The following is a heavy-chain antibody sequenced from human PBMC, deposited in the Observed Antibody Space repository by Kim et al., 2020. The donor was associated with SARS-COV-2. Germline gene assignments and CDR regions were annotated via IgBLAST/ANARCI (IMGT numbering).Heavy chain of an antibody. V-gene: IGHV3-49*02. CDR3: TRRDSICNGGSCLIDY. J-gene: IGHJ4*02. D-gene: IGHD2-15*01. Sequence: SVKGRFTISRDDSKSIAYLQMNSLKTEDTAVYYCTRRDSICNGGSCLIDYWGQGTLVTVSS.